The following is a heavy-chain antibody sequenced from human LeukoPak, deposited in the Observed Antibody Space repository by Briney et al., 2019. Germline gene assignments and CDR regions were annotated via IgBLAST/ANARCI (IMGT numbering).Heavy chain of an antibody. CDR1: GDSVSSVY. CDR3: ARHRRNLNEDRFREGEPNFDY. D-gene: IGHD1-14*01. CDR2: IYYNGYT. V-gene: IGHV4-59*08. Sequence: SETLSLTCNVSGDSVSSVYWSWIRQPPGKGLEWIGYIYYNGYTDYNPSLKSRATISVDTSKNQLSLHMSSVTASDSAIYYCARHRRNLNEDRFREGEPNFDYWGQGTLVTVSS. J-gene: IGHJ4*02.